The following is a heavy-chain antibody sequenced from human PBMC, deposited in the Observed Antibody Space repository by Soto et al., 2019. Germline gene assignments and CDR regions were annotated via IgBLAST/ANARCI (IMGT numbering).Heavy chain of an antibody. Sequence: EVQLLESGGGLVQPGGSLRLSCAASGFTFSSFAMSWVRQAPGKGLEWVSSIRGSASSTFYADSVRGRFSVSRDNSKNTVYVQMNNLRAEDTAVYYCVDSSSHDDYWGQGTLVTVSS. CDR2: IRGSASST. CDR1: GFTFSSFA. D-gene: IGHD6-13*01. J-gene: IGHJ4*02. V-gene: IGHV3-23*01. CDR3: VDSSSHDDY.